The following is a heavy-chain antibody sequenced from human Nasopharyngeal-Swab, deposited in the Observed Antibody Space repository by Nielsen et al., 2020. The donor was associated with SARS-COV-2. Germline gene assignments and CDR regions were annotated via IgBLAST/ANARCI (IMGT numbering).Heavy chain of an antibody. CDR1: GYTLTELS. V-gene: IGHV1-24*01. CDR2: FDPEDGET. J-gene: IGHJ6*02. Sequence: SVKVSCKVSGYTLTELSMHWVRQAPGKGLEWMGVFDPEDGETIYAQQFQGRVTMTEDTSTDTAYMELSSLRSEDTAVYYCATGVIAARLLYYYGMDVWGQGTTVTVSS. CDR3: ATGVIAARLLYYYGMDV. D-gene: IGHD6-6*01.